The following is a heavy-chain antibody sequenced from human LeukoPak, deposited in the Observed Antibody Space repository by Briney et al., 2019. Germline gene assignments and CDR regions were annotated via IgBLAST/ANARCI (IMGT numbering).Heavy chain of an antibody. Sequence: ASVKVSCKASGGTFSSYAICWVRQAPGQGLEWMGGIIPIFGTANYAQKFQGRVTITTDESTSTAYMELSSLRSEDTAVYYCARGHSGYSYDYDYWGQGTLVTVSS. D-gene: IGHD5-18*01. J-gene: IGHJ4*02. CDR1: GGTFSSYA. CDR2: IIPIFGTA. V-gene: IGHV1-69*05. CDR3: ARGHSGYSYDYDY.